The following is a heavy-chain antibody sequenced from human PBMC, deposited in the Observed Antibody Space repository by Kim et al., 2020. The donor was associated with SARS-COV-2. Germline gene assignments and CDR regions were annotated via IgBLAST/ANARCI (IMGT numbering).Heavy chain of an antibody. D-gene: IGHD3-9*01. V-gene: IGHV3-74*01. CDR1: GFTFSSYW. CDR3: ARLDYDILTGYLDY. Sequence: GGSLRLSCAASGFTFSSYWMHWVRQAPGKGLVWVSRINSDGSSTSYADSVKGRFTISRDNAKNTLYLQMNSLRAEDTAVYYCARLDYDILTGYLDYWGQGTLVTVSS. J-gene: IGHJ4*02. CDR2: INSDGSST.